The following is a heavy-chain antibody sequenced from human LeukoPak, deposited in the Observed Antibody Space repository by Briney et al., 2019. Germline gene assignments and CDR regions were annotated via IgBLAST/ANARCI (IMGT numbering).Heavy chain of an antibody. Sequence: PGGSLRLSCAASGFTFSSYAMHWVRQAPGKGLEWVAVISYDGSNKYYADSVKGRFTISRDNSKNTLYLQMNSLRAEDTAVYYCAREGTYYYGSGSSVSAVVPYYFDYWGQGTLVTVSS. J-gene: IGHJ4*02. CDR3: AREGTYYYGSGSSVSAVVPYYFDY. CDR2: ISYDGSNK. D-gene: IGHD3-10*01. V-gene: IGHV3-30-3*01. CDR1: GFTFSSYA.